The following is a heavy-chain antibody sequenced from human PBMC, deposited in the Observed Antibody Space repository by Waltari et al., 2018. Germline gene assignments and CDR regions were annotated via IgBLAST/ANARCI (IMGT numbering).Heavy chain of an antibody. J-gene: IGHJ6*03. V-gene: IGHV4-4*07. CDR1: GASVNDYY. CDR3: ARASDWGSFYYYYYYMDV. D-gene: IGHD7-27*01. Sequence: QLQESGPGLVKPSETLSLTCAVSGASVNDYYWNWIRQPAGKGLEWIASIYTSATTYYNPSLKGRVAISLDTSQSQVSLTLSSVTVADTAVYYCARASDWGSFYYYYYYMDVWGKGTTVTISS. CDR2: IYTSATT.